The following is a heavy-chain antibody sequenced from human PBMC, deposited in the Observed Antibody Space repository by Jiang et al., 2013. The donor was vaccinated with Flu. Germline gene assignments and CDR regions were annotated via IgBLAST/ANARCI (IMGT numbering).Heavy chain of an antibody. D-gene: IGHD6-6*01. CDR2: NHSGST. J-gene: IGHJ4*02. CDR3: ARNAFIAAPDY. V-gene: IGHV4-34*01. Sequence: NHSGSTNYNPSLKSRVTISVDTSKNQFSLKLSSVTAADTAVYYCARNAFIAAPDYWGQGTLVTVSS.